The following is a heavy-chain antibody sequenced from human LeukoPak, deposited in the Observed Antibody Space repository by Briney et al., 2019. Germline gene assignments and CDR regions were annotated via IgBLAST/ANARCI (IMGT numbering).Heavy chain of an antibody. D-gene: IGHD1-20*01. CDR1: GFTVSSNY. CDR3: AGITGTTDWFDP. CDR2: IYSGGST. Sequence: GGSLRLSCAASGFTVSSNYMSWVRQAPGKGLEWVSVIYSGGSTYYADSVKGRFTISRDNSKNTLYLQMNSLRAEDTAVYYSAGITGTTDWFDPWGQGTLVTVSS. J-gene: IGHJ5*02. V-gene: IGHV3-66*01.